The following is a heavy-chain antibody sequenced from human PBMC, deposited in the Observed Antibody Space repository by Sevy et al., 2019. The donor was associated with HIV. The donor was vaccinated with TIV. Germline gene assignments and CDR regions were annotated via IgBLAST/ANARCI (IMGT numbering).Heavy chain of an antibody. V-gene: IGHV3-33*01. CDR3: ARGLAGLPGYYSGMDV. Sequence: GGSLRLSCAASGFTFSSYGMHWVRQAPGKGLEWVAVILYDGSKKYYADSVKGRFTISRDNSKNTFYLQMSSRTSEDTAVYYCARGLAGLPGYYSGMDVWGQGTAVTVSS. J-gene: IGHJ6*02. CDR1: GFTFSSYG. CDR2: ILYDGSKK. D-gene: IGHD3-3*02.